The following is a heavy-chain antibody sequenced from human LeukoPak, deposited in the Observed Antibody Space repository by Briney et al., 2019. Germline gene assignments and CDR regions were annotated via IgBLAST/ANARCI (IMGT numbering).Heavy chain of an antibody. Sequence: GGSLRLSCAASGFSFNRHSMNWVRQAPGKGLEWVSYISSSSSTIYYADSVKGRFTISRDNAKNSLYLQMNSLRAEDTAVYYCARGAVAGTTETYYFDYWGQGTLVTVSS. J-gene: IGHJ4*02. CDR3: ARGAVAGTTETYYFDY. V-gene: IGHV3-48*01. CDR1: GFSFNRHS. CDR2: ISSSSSTI. D-gene: IGHD6-19*01.